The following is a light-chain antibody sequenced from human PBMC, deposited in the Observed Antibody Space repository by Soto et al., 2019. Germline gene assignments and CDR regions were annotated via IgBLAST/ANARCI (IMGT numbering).Light chain of an antibody. CDR3: QHYVNYPIT. CDR1: QDISNY. CDR2: AAS. Sequence: DIQMTQSPSTLSASVGDSVTITCRASQDISNYLAWFQQKPGKAPKSLIYAASTLQSGVPSKFSGTGSETDFSLTITNLQPEDFATYYCQHYVNYPITFGQGTRLEIK. V-gene: IGKV1-16*02. J-gene: IGKJ5*01.